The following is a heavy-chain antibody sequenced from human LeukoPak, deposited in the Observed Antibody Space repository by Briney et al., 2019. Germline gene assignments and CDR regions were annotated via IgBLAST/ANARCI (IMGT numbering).Heavy chain of an antibody. D-gene: IGHD2-2*01. CDR3: ARSEYCSSTSCCAGWDYYYYYGMDV. CDR1: GGSFSGYY. Sequence: SETLSLTCAVHGGSFSGYYWSWIRQPPGKGLEWIGYIYYSGSTNYNPSLKSRVTISVDTSKNQFSLKLSSVTAADTAVYYCARSEYCSSTSCCAGWDYYYYYGMDVWGQGTTVTVSS. CDR2: IYYSGST. V-gene: IGHV4-59*08. J-gene: IGHJ6*02.